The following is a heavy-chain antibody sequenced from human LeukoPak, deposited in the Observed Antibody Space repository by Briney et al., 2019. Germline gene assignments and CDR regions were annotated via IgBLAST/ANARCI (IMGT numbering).Heavy chain of an antibody. V-gene: IGHV1-18*01. CDR1: GYTFTSYG. J-gene: IGHJ5*02. D-gene: IGHD6-13*01. CDR2: ISAYNGNT. CDR3: ARGLFKKSIAAAGTGGWFDP. Sequence: ASVKVSCKASGYTFTSYGISWVRQAPGQGLEWVGWISAYNGNTNYAQKLQGRVTMTTDTSTSTAYMELRSLRSDDTAVYYCARGLFKKSIAAAGTGGWFDPWGQGTLVTVSS.